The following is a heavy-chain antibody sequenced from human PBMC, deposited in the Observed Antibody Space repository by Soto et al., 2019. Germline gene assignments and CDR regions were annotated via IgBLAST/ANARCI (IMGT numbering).Heavy chain of an antibody. V-gene: IGHV3-23*01. Sequence: GGSLRLSCAASGLTFSSYAMSWVRQAQGKGLEWVSAISGSGGSTYYADSVKGRFTISRDNSKNTLYLQMNSLRAEDTAVYYCPKYPFYDILTGYHDYWGQGTLVTVSS. CDR2: ISGSGGST. J-gene: IGHJ4*02. D-gene: IGHD3-9*01. CDR1: GLTFSSYA. CDR3: PKYPFYDILTGYHDY.